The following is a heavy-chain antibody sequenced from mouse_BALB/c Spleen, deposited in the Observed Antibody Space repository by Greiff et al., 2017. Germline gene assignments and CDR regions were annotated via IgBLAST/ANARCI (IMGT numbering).Heavy chain of an antibody. CDR3: VRPYYGSSYYAMDY. Sequence: GGGLVQPKGSLKLSCAASGFTFNTYAMNWVRQAPGKGLEWVARIRSKSNNYATYYADSVKDRFTISRDDSQSMLYLQMNNLKTEDTAMYYCVRPYYGSSYYAMDYWGQGTSVTVSS. CDR2: IRSKSNNYAT. J-gene: IGHJ4*01. CDR1: GFTFNTYA. D-gene: IGHD1-1*01. V-gene: IGHV10-1*02.